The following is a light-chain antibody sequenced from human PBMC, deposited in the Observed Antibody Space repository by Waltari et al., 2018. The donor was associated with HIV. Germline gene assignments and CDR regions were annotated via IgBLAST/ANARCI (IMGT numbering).Light chain of an antibody. CDR1: SSHTGSNS. Sequence: QSVLPQPPSASGTPGQRVTISCSGRSSHTGSNSVNWYQQLPGTAPKLLIYSNNQRPSGVPARCSGSKSGTSASLAISGLQSEDEADYYCAAWDDSLNGVVFGGGTKLTVL. V-gene: IGLV1-44*01. CDR2: SNN. J-gene: IGLJ2*01. CDR3: AAWDDSLNGVV.